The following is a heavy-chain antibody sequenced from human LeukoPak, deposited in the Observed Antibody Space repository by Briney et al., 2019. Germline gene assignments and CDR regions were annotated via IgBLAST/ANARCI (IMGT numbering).Heavy chain of an antibody. Sequence: SETLSLACTVSGGSISSSSYYWGWIRQAPGKGLEWIGSVYYRGFTYYTPSLKSRVTISIDASKDQFSLSPTSVTAADTAVYYCARDQSGGDAFDIWGQGTTVIVSS. D-gene: IGHD5-12*01. CDR1: GGSISSSSYY. CDR3: ARDQSGGDAFDI. J-gene: IGHJ3*02. CDR2: VYYRGFT. V-gene: IGHV4-39*07.